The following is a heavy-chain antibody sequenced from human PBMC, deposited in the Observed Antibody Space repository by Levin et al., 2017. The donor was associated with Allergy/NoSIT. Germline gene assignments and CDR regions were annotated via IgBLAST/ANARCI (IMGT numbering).Heavy chain of an antibody. J-gene: IGHJ5*01. CDR3: ARMFYGSGTYGWFDF. Sequence: GGSLRLSCVGSGFTFKSHGMSWVRQAPGKGLEWVSTIRATGSHTFYADSVEGRFAISRDDSKNTLYLQMSSLRAEDTAMYYCARMFYGSGTYGWFDFWGQGTLVSVSS. D-gene: IGHD3-10*01. CDR2: IRATGSHT. CDR1: GFTFKSHG. V-gene: IGHV3-23*01.